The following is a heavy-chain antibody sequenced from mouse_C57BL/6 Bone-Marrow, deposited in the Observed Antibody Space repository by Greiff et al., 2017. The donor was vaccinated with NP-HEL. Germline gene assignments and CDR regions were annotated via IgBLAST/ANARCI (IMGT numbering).Heavy chain of an antibody. Sequence: QVQLKESGPELVKPGASVKISCKASGYAFSSSWMNWVKQRPGKGLEWIGRIYPGDGDTNYNGKFKGKATLTADKSSSTAYMQLSSLTSEDSAVYFCAHLTRFDVWGTGTTVTVSS. V-gene: IGHV1-82*01. CDR2: IYPGDGDT. J-gene: IGHJ1*03. CDR3: AHLTRFDV. CDR1: GYAFSSSW.